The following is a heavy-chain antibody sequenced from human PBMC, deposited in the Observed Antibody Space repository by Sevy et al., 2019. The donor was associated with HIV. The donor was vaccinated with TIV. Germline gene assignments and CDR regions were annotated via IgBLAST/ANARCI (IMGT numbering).Heavy chain of an antibody. V-gene: IGHV4-61*01. CDR3: ATGEAYYYDSSGSFQH. CDR2: IYYSGST. J-gene: IGHJ1*01. D-gene: IGHD3-22*01. Sequence: SETLSLTCTVSGGSVSSGSYYWSWIRQPPGKGLEWIGYIYYSGSTNYNPSLKSRVTVSVDTSKNQFSLKLSSVTAADTAVDYCATGEAYYYDSSGSFQHWGQGTLVTVSS. CDR1: GGSVSSGSYY.